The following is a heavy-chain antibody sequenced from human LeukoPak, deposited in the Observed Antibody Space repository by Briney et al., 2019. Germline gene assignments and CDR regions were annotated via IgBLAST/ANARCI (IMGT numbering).Heavy chain of an antibody. V-gene: IGHV4-59*01. CDR2: VDHTGST. Sequence: SETLSLTSTVSDDSITMYYWTWIRQPPGKGLEWIGYVDHTGSTKFNPSLNGRVSISRDTSNNFFSLRLRSVTAADTAVYYCAREANYYGSGSYFEGTFDYWGQGSLVTVSS. J-gene: IGHJ4*02. CDR1: DDSITMYY. CDR3: AREANYYGSGSYFEGTFDY. D-gene: IGHD3-10*01.